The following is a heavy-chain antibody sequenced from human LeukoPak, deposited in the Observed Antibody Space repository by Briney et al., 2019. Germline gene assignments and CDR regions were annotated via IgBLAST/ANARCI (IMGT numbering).Heavy chain of an antibody. CDR3: ARGRREYSGYEFDY. CDR2: IYYSGST. J-gene: IGHJ4*02. D-gene: IGHD5-12*01. V-gene: IGHV4-30-4*01. Sequence: SQTLSLTCTVSGGSISSGDYYWSWIRQPPGKGLEWIGYIYYSGSTYYNPSLKSRVTISVDTSKNQFSLKLSSVTAADTAVYYCARGRREYSGYEFDYWGQGTLVTVSS. CDR1: GGSISSGDYY.